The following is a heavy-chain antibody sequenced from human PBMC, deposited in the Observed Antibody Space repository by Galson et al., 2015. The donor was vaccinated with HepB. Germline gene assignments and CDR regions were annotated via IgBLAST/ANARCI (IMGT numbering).Heavy chain of an antibody. CDR3: AIRRESSSGFAF. J-gene: IGHJ4*02. CDR2: IYWDDDK. D-gene: IGHD3-10*01. Sequence: PALVKPTQTLTLTCAFAGFSLKTRSVAVAWFRQPPGKALEWLALIYWDDDKRYRPSLKSNFTITQDTSRNHVIFSKTNMDTVDSATYFCAIRRESSSGFAFWGQGALVTVSS. CDR1: GFSLKTRSVA. V-gene: IGHV2-5*02.